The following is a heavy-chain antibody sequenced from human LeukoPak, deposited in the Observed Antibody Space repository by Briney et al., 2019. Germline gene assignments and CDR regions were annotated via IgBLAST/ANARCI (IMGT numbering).Heavy chain of an antibody. V-gene: IGHV3-48*03. D-gene: IGHD6-19*01. CDR3: ARHNGWYAY. J-gene: IGHJ4*02. Sequence: GGSLRLSCAASGFTFSSYEMNWVRQAPEKGLEWIAYISSSGGYMYADSVKGRFTISRDNAKNSLYLQMNSLRAEDTAVYYCARHNGWYAYWGQGTLVTVSS. CDR1: GFTFSSYE. CDR2: ISSSGGYM.